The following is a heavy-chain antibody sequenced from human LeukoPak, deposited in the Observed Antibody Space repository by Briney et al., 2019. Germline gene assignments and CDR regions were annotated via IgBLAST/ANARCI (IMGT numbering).Heavy chain of an antibody. Sequence: GASVKVSCKASGYTFTGYYMHWVRQAPGQGLEWMGWINPNSGGTNYAQKFQGWVTMTRDTSISTAYMELSRLRSDDTAVYYCAREGRFGGWSRNWFDPWGQGTLVTVSS. CDR2: INPNSGGT. CDR3: AREGRFGGWSRNWFDP. J-gene: IGHJ5*02. CDR1: GYTFTGYY. V-gene: IGHV1-2*04. D-gene: IGHD6-19*01.